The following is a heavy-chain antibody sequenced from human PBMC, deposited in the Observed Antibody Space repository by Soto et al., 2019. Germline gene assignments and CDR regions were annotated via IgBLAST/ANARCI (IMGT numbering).Heavy chain of an antibody. CDR2: IIPIIDII. J-gene: IGHJ5*02. Sequence: QVKLVQSGAEVKKPGSSVDVSCKASGGTFSTYTITWVRQAPGQGLEWMGRIIPIIDIINYAPKFQGRVTITADKFTGTAYMELTRLRSDDTAVYYCAGDPDSHYNDSHASSYPWGQGTLVTVSS. D-gene: IGHD3-22*01. V-gene: IGHV1-69*08. CDR1: GGTFSTYT. CDR3: AGDPDSHYNDSHASSYP.